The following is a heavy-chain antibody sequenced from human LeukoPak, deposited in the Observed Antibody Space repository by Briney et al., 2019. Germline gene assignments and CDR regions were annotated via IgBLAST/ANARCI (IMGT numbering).Heavy chain of an antibody. CDR3: AKDDYGDHPGDY. Sequence: GGSLGLSCAASGFTFNSYAMSWVRQAPGKGLEWVSSISGSGGSTYYADSVKGRFTISRDNSKNTLYLQMNSLRAEDTAVYYCAKDDYGDHPGDYWGQGTLVTVSS. CDR1: GFTFNSYA. D-gene: IGHD4-17*01. CDR2: ISGSGGST. V-gene: IGHV3-23*01. J-gene: IGHJ4*02.